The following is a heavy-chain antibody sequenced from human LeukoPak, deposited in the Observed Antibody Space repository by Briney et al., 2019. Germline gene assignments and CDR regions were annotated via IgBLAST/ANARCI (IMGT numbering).Heavy chain of an antibody. CDR3: ARELSGYFDY. D-gene: IGHD1-26*01. Sequence: SETLSLTCAVYGGSFSGYYWSWIRQPPGKGLEWIGEINHSGSTNYNPSLKSRVTISVDTSKNQFSLKLSSVTAADTAVYYCARELSGYFDYWGQGTLVTVSS. CDR2: INHSGST. CDR1: GGSFSGYY. V-gene: IGHV4-34*01. J-gene: IGHJ4*02.